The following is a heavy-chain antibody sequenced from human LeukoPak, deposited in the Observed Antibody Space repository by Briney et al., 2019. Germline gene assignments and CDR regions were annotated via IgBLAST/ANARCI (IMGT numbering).Heavy chain of an antibody. CDR2: IYYSGST. CDR1: GGSISSYY. J-gene: IGHJ5*02. D-gene: IGHD3-10*01. CDR3: ARHRFGELGFDP. Sequence: SETLSLTCTVSGGSISSYYWSWIRQPPGKGLEWIGYIYYSGSTNYNPSLKSRVTISVDTSKNQFSLKLSSVTAADTAMYYCARHRFGELGFDPWGQGTLVTVSS. V-gene: IGHV4-59*01.